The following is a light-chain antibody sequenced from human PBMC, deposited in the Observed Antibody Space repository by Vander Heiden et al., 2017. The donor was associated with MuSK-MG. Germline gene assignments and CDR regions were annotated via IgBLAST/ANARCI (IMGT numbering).Light chain of an antibody. Sequence: QSALTQPASVSRSPGQSITISCTGTSSDVGAHNFVSWYQQHPGKAPKLIIYDVSYRPSGVSNRFSGSKSGNTASLTISGLQTEDEADYFCSSYTSTSTYVIFGGGTKLTVL. CDR3: SSYTSTSTYVI. CDR1: SSDVGAHNF. J-gene: IGLJ2*01. V-gene: IGLV2-14*03. CDR2: DVS.